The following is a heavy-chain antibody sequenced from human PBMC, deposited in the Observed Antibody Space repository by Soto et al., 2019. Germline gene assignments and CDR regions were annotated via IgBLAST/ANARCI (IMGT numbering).Heavy chain of an antibody. CDR3: ARLFWSGYYSLRYFDY. D-gene: IGHD3-3*01. CDR2: INHSGST. V-gene: IGHV4-34*01. J-gene: IGHJ4*02. CDR1: GGSFSGYY. Sequence: SETLSLTCAVYGGSFSGYYWSWIRQPPGKGLEWIGEINHSGSTNYNPSLKSRVTVSVDTSKNQFSPKLSSVTAADTAVYYCARLFWSGYYSLRYFDYWGQGTLVTVSS.